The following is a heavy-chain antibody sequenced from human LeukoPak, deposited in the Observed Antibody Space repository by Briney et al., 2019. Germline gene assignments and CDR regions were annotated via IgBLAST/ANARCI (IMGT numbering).Heavy chain of an antibody. CDR2: IYNSGST. CDR1: GGSISSYY. CDR3: ARDGYGAWFDP. D-gene: IGHD4-17*01. Sequence: SETLSLTCTVSGGSISSYYWSWIRQPSGKGLEWIGYIYNSGSTSYNPSLKSRVTISVDTSKNQFSLKLSSVTAADTAVYYCARDGYGAWFDPRGQGILVTVSS. V-gene: IGHV4-59*01. J-gene: IGHJ5*02.